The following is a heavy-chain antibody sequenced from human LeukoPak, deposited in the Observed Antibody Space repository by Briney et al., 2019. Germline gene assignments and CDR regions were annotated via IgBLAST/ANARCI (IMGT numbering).Heavy chain of an antibody. CDR3: AGYASSGRRDAFDI. CDR1: GGSFSGYF. CDR2: INRGGST. J-gene: IGHJ3*02. D-gene: IGHD3-22*01. V-gene: IGHV4-34*01. Sequence: SETLSLTCAVYGGSFSGYFWSWIRQPPGKGLEWIGEINRGGSTNYNPSLKSRVTISVDTSKNQFSLKLSSVTAADTAVYYCAGYASSGRRDAFDIWGQGTMVTVSS.